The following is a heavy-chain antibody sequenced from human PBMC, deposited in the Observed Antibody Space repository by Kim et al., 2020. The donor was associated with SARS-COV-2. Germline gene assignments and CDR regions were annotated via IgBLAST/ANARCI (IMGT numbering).Heavy chain of an antibody. CDR3: AKDTRGSWRGRYYLDH. J-gene: IGHJ4*02. Sequence: SVKGRLTISRDNDKNSLYRQMNSLRADDTALYYCAKDTRGSWRGRYYLDHWGQGTLVTVSS. D-gene: IGHD1-26*01. V-gene: IGHV3-9*01.